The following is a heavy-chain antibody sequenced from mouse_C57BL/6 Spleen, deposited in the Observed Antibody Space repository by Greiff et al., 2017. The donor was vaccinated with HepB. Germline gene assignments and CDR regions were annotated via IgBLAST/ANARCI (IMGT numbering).Heavy chain of an antibody. CDR3: AREESMSTTRGYYFDY. D-gene: IGHD2-4*01. CDR1: GYTFTSYW. Sequence: QVHVKQPGAELVKPGASVKLSCKASGYTFTSYWMHWVKQRPGRGLEWIGRIAPNSGGTKSNEKFKSQATLTVDKPSSTAYMQLSSLQSEDSAVYDSAREESMSTTRGYYFDYGGQGTTLTVSS. CDR2: IAPNSGGT. V-gene: IGHV1-72*01. J-gene: IGHJ2*01.